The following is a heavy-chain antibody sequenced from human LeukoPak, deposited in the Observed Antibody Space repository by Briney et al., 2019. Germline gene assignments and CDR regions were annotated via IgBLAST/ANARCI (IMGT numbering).Heavy chain of an antibody. CDR1: GFTFSSYW. CDR3: ARDSSSWYYDY. J-gene: IGHJ4*02. Sequence: PGGSLRPSCAASGFTFSSYWMHWVRQAPGKGLVWVSCIKSDGSSTTYADSVKGRFTISRDNAKNTLHLQMNSLRAEDTAVYYCARDSSSWYYDYWGQGTLVTVSS. D-gene: IGHD6-13*01. CDR2: IKSDGSST. V-gene: IGHV3-74*03.